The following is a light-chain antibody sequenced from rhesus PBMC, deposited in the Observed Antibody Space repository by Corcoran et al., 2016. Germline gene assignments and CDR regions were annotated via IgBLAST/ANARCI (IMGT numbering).Light chain of an antibody. J-gene: IGKJ1*01. CDR1: QGIAGW. Sequence: DIQMTQSPSSLSASVGDRITIKCRASQGIAGWLAWYQQKPGKAPKLLFYQASSLQSGVPSRFSGSGSGTDFTLTISSLQPADFATYYCQQYNSVPRTFGQGTRVEVK. CDR3: QQYNSVPRT. V-gene: IGKV1-21*01. CDR2: QAS.